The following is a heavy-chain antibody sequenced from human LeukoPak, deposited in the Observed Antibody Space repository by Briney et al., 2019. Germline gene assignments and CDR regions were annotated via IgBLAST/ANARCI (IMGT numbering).Heavy chain of an antibody. J-gene: IGHJ4*02. CDR1: GFSFSYYG. CDR3: SKAQMGGYSYGPLDY. V-gene: IGHV3-33*06. CDR2: IWYDGSNK. D-gene: IGHD5-18*01. Sequence: GGSLRLSCAASGFSFSYYGMHWVRQAPGKGLEWVAAIWYDGSNKKYADSVKGRFTISRDNSKNTVYLEMNSLRAEDTAVYYCSKAQMGGYSYGPLDYWGQGTLVTVSS.